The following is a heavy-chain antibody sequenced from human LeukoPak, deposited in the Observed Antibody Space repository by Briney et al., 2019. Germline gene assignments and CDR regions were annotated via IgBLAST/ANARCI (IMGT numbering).Heavy chain of an antibody. CDR2: ISGSGSGGST. J-gene: IGHJ4*02. D-gene: IGHD3-16*01. CDR3: AKDVAYTFDY. CDR1: GFTFSSSA. Sequence: PGGSLRLSCAASGFTFSSSAMSWVRQAPGKGLEWVSSISGSGSGGSTYYADSVKGRFTISRDNSKNTLYLQMNSLRTEDTAVYYCAKDVAYTFDYWGQGTLVTVSS. V-gene: IGHV3-23*01.